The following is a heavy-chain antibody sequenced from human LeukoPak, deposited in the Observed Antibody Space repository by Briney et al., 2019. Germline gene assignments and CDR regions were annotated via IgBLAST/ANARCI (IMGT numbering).Heavy chain of an antibody. CDR1: GGTFSSYA. CDR3: ARDPYYYDSSGYYYPY. J-gene: IGHJ4*02. Sequence: SVKVSCKASGGTFSSYAISWVRQAPGQGLEWMGRIIPIFGTANYAQKFQGRVTITTDESTSTAYMELSSLRSEDTAVYYCARDPYYYDSSGYYYPYWGQGTLVAVSS. V-gene: IGHV1-69*05. D-gene: IGHD3-22*01. CDR2: IIPIFGTA.